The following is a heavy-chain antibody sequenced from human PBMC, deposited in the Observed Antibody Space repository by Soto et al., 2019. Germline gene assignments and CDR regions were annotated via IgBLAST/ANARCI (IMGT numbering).Heavy chain of an antibody. CDR3: ASWVAATGRGYFDY. CDR2: IIPILGIA. V-gene: IGHV1-69*02. CDR1: GGTFSSYT. J-gene: IGHJ4*02. Sequence: ASVKVSCKASGGTFSSYTISWVRQAPGQGLEWMGRIIPILGIANYAQKFQGRVTITADKSTSTAYMELSSLRSEDTAVYYCASWVAATGRGYFDYWGQGTLVTV. D-gene: IGHD2-15*01.